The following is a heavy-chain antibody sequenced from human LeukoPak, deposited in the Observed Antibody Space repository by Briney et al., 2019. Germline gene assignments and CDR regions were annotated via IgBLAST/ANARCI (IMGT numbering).Heavy chain of an antibody. CDR2: IYAGGST. CDR3: AREVISSGWYHGFDH. D-gene: IGHD6-19*01. CDR1: GFTFSSYG. Sequence: QSGGSLRLSCAASGFTFSSYGMSWVRQAPGKGLEWVAVIYAGGSTYYADSVKGRFTISRDNFKNTLYLQMNSLGAEDTAVYYCAREVISSGWYHGFDHWGQGTLVTVSS. V-gene: IGHV3-53*01. J-gene: IGHJ4*02.